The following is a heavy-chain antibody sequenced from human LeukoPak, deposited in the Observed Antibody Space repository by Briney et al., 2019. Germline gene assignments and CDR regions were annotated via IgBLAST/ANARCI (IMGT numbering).Heavy chain of an antibody. CDR3: ARSPRDSSSWYWFDP. D-gene: IGHD6-13*01. V-gene: IGHV1-2*02. Sequence: ASVKVSCKASGYTFTGYYMHWVRQAPGQGLEWMGWINPNSGGTNYAQKFQGRVTMTRDTSNSTAYMELSRLRSDDTAVYYCARSPRDSSSWYWFDPWGQGTLVTVSS. CDR1: GYTFTGYY. J-gene: IGHJ5*02. CDR2: INPNSGGT.